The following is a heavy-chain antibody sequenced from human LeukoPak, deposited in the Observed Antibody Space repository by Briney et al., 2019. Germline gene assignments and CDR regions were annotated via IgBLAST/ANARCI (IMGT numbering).Heavy chain of an antibody. V-gene: IGHV2-5*01. Sequence: ESGPTLVKPTRTLTLTCTLSGFSLTSSGVGVAWIRQPPGKALEWLAVVYWNDDKRYSTSLKGRLTITKDTSKNQVVLTMTSLDPVDTATYYCAHTGLLWFGLLDNWGQGTLVTVSS. D-gene: IGHD3-10*01. CDR1: GFSLTSSGVG. CDR3: AHTGLLWFGLLDN. J-gene: IGHJ4*02. CDR2: VYWNDDK.